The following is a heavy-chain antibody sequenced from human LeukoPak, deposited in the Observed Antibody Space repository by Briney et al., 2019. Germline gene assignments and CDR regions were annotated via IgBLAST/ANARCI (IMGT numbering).Heavy chain of an antibody. CDR1: GYTFTSYD. CDR2: MNPNSGNT. D-gene: IGHD3-10*01. Sequence: ASVKVSCKXSGYTFTSYDINWVRQATGQGLGWMGWMNPNSGNTGYAQKFQGRVTITRNTSISTAYMELSSLRSEDTAVYYCARGLRYYGSGSYSHWGQGTLVTVSS. CDR3: ARGLRYYGSGSYSH. J-gene: IGHJ4*02. V-gene: IGHV1-8*03.